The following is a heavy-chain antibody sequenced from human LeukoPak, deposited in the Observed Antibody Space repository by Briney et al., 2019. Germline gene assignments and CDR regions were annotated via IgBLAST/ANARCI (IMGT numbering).Heavy chain of an antibody. J-gene: IGHJ6*02. CDR2: INHSGST. V-gene: IGHV4-34*01. CDR3: ARDRRNDDDGMDV. Sequence: KPSETPSLTCAVYGGSFSGYYWSWIRQPPGKGLEWIGEINHSGSTNYNPSLKSRVTISVDTSKNQFSLKLSSVTAADTAVYYCARDRRNDDDGMDVWGQGTTVTVSS. CDR1: GGSFSGYY. D-gene: IGHD1-1*01.